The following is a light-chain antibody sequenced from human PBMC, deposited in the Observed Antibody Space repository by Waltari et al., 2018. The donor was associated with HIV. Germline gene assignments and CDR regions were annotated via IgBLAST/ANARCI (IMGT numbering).Light chain of an antibody. Sequence: QSALTQPASVSGSPGQSITISCIGTSSAVGNYILVSWYQQHPGKAPKLMIYEVSKRPSGVSNRFSGSKSGNTASLTISGLQADDEADYYCCSYATSSTYLYVFGTGTKVTVL. V-gene: IGLV2-23*02. CDR3: CSYATSSTYLYV. CDR1: SSAVGNYIL. J-gene: IGLJ1*01. CDR2: EVS.